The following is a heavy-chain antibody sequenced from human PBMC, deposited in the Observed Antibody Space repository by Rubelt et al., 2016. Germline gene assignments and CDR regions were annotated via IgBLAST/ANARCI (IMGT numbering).Heavy chain of an antibody. V-gene: IGHV3-11*06. CDR1: GFTFSDYY. J-gene: IGHJ4*02. CDR2: ISSSSSYT. Sequence: QVQLVESGGGLVKPGGSLRLSCAASGFTFSDYYMSWIRQAPGKGLEWVSYISSSSSYTNYADSVKGRFTISRDNAKNSLYLQMNSLRAEETAVYYCARSDIVATITDYWGQGTLVTVSS. D-gene: IGHD5-12*01. CDR3: ARSDIVATITDY.